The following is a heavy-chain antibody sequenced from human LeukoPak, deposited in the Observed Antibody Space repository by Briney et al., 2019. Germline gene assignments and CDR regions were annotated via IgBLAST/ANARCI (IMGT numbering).Heavy chain of an antibody. V-gene: IGHV1-69*05. D-gene: IGHD5-18*01. CDR3: ARALSVDTAMVTRIYYYYYYMDV. CDR2: IIPIFGTA. Sequence: SVKVSCKASGYTFTGYYMHWVRQAPGQGLEWMGGIIPIFGTANYAQKFQGRVTITTDESTSTASMELSSLRSEDTAVYYCARALSVDTAMVTRIYYYYYYMDVWGKGTTVTVSS. CDR1: GYTFTGYY. J-gene: IGHJ6*03.